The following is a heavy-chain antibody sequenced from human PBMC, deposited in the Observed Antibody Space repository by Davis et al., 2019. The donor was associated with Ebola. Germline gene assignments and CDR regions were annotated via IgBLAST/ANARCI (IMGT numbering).Heavy chain of an antibody. CDR1: GFTFSSYG. J-gene: IGHJ6*04. Sequence: GESLKISCAASGFTFSSYGMHWVRQAPGKGLEWVAVISYDGSNKYYADSVKGRFTISRDNSKNTLYLQMNSLRAEDTAVYYCAKDTPHSGSYPWGYYYGMDVWGKGTTVTVSS. CDR2: ISYDGSNK. D-gene: IGHD1-26*01. CDR3: AKDTPHSGSYPWGYYYGMDV. V-gene: IGHV3-30*18.